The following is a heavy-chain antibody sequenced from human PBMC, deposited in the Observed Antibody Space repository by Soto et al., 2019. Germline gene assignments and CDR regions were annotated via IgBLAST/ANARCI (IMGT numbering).Heavy chain of an antibody. J-gene: IGHJ4*02. D-gene: IGHD3-3*01. V-gene: IGHV1-2*02. CDR2: TTPDSGDT. CDR3: ARDRVGFAVVTPAH. CDR1: GYTFTDYH. Sequence: QVQLVQSGAEVKNSGASVKVSCKASGYTFTDYHMHWVRQAPGQGLELMGCTTPDSGDTQDAQKFQSRVTMTRDTSISTVYMEMTSLTSDDTAVYFCARDRVGFAVVTPAHWGQGNLVSVSS.